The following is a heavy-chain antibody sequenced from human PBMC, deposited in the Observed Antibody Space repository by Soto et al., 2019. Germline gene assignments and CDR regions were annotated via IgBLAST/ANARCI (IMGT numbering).Heavy chain of an antibody. V-gene: IGHV4-30-2*06. CDR3: AKDNRGIGRGYYYGMDV. Sequence: PSETLSLTCTVSGGSITSGGYSWTWIRQSPGKGLEWIGYTYQSGSAYYNPSLKSRVTISVDRSKNTLYLQMNSLRAEDTAVYYCAKDNRGIGRGYYYGMDVWGQGTTVTVSS. CDR1: GGSITSGGYS. D-gene: IGHD3-16*01. CDR2: TYQSGSA. J-gene: IGHJ6*02.